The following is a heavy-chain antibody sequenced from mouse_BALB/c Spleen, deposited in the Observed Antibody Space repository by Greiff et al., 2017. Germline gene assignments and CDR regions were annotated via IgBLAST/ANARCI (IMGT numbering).Heavy chain of an antibody. V-gene: IGHV1-80*01. CDR1: GYAFSSSW. CDR2: IYPGDGDT. J-gene: IGHJ3*01. Sequence: VQLQQSGAELVRPGSSVKISCKASGYAFSSSWMNWVKQRPGQGLEWIGQIYPGDGDTNYNGKFKGKATLTADKSSSTAYMQLSSLTSEDSAVYFCARYRNYKNLFAYWGQGTLVTVSA. CDR3: ARYRNYKNLFAY. D-gene: IGHD2-1*01.